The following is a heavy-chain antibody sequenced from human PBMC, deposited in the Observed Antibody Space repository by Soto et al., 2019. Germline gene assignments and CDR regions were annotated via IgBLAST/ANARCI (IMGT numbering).Heavy chain of an antibody. CDR1: GGSISSSNW. J-gene: IGHJ4*02. V-gene: IGHV4-4*02. D-gene: IGHD7-27*01. Sequence: QVQLQESGPGLVKPSGTLSLTCAVSGGSISSSNWWSWVRQPPGKGLEWIGEIYHSGSTNYNPSRQGRVTISVGKSKSPFSLQLSFVAAADRAVYSCAREPPLVVTRSLGETLGGISDSYWGQGALVAVSS. CDR3: AREPPLVVTRSLGETLGGISDSY. CDR2: IYHSGST.